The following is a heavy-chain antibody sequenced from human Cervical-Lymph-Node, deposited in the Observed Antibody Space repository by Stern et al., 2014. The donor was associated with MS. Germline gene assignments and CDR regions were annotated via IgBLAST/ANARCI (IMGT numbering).Heavy chain of an antibody. CDR2: LSAFNETT. D-gene: IGHD3-22*01. CDR1: GYTLTKFG. J-gene: IGHJ4*02. Sequence: VQLVQSGAEVRKPGASVKVSCKTSGYTLTKFGTGWVRQAPGQGLEWVGWLSAFNETTNYGQKSQGRVTMTTDTSTNTFYMELRSLRSDDTAVYYCARDAETRYYDSSGYSYFDSWGQGTLITVSS. CDR3: ARDAETRYYDSSGYSYFDS. V-gene: IGHV1-18*01.